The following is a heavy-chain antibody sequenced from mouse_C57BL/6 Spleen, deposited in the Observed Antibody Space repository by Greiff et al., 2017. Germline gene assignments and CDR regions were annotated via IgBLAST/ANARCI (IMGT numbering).Heavy chain of an antibody. CDR1: GYTFTDYE. Sequence: VQLQQSGAELVRPGASVTLSCKASGYTFTDYEMHWVKQTPVHGLEWLGAIDPETGGTAYNQKFKGKAILTADKSSSTAYMELRSLTSEDSAVYYCTRDPDYYGSSSYYFDYWGQGTTLTVSS. V-gene: IGHV1-15*01. D-gene: IGHD1-1*01. J-gene: IGHJ2*01. CDR2: IDPETGGT. CDR3: TRDPDYYGSSSYYFDY.